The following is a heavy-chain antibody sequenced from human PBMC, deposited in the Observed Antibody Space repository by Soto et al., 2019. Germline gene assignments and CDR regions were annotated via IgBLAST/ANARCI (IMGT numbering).Heavy chain of an antibody. D-gene: IGHD3-10*02. CDR3: VADYVATDTFDI. CDR1: GFTFSSYG. Sequence: QVQLVESGGGVVQPGRSLRLSCAASGFTFSSYGMHWVRQAPGKGLEWVAVISYDGSNKYYADSVKGRFTISRDNSKNTLYQQMNSLRAEDTAVYYCVADYVATDTFDIWGQGTMVTVSS. V-gene: IGHV3-30*03. CDR2: ISYDGSNK. J-gene: IGHJ3*02.